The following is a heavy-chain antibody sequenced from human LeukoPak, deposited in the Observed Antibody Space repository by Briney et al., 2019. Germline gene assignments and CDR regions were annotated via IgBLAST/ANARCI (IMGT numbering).Heavy chain of an antibody. CDR2: IKQDGSEK. CDR1: GFTFSSYW. Sequence: GGSLRLSCAASGFTFSSYWMSWVRQAPGKGLEWVANIKQDGSEKYYVDSVKGRFTISRDNAKNSLYLQMNSLRAEDTAAYYCSATRSHFDYWGQGTLVTVSS. J-gene: IGHJ4*02. V-gene: IGHV3-7*01. CDR3: SATRSHFDY. D-gene: IGHD1-14*01.